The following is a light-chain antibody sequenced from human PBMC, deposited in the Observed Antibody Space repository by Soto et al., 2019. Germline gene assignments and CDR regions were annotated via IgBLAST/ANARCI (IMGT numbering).Light chain of an antibody. CDR3: QQYGSSPRFT. CDR2: AAS. J-gene: IGKJ3*01. V-gene: IGKV3-20*01. CDR1: QSISNY. Sequence: ETVLTQSPGTLSLSPGERATLSCRASQSISNYLAWYQQKPGQAPRLVIYAASSRATGIPDRFSGSGSGADFTLTISRLEPEDSAVYYCQQYGSSPRFTFGPGTKVDIK.